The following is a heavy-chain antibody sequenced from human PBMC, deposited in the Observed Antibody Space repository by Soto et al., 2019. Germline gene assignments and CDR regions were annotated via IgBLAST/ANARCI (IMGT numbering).Heavy chain of an antibody. Sequence: KPSETLSLTCAVYGGSFSGYYWSWIRQPPGKGLEWIGEINHSGSTNYNPSLKSRVTISVDTSKNRFSLKLSSVTAADTAVYYCARGRLSMVRGVLPRTFAYWGQGTLVTGSS. D-gene: IGHD3-10*01. CDR2: INHSGST. CDR1: GGSFSGYY. CDR3: ARGRLSMVRGVLPRTFAY. J-gene: IGHJ4*02. V-gene: IGHV4-34*01.